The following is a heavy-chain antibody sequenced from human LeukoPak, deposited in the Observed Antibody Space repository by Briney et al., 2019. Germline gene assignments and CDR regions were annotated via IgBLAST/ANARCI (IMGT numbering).Heavy chain of an antibody. D-gene: IGHD5-24*01. CDR3: ARRRGRDGYRGYFDY. V-gene: IGHV4-39*01. J-gene: IGHJ4*02. CDR1: GGSISSSSYY. CDR2: IYYSGTT. Sequence: SETLSLTCTVSGGSISSSSYYWGWIRQPPGKGLEWIGSIYYSGTTYYNPSLKSRVTISLDTSKNQFSLKLSSVAAADTAVYYCARRRGRDGYRGYFDYWGQGTLVTVSS.